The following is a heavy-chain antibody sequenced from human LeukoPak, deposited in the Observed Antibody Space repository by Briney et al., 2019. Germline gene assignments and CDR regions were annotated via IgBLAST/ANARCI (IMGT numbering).Heavy chain of an antibody. CDR3: ARQGSGWSFDY. V-gene: IGHV5-51*01. CDR1: GYSFTSYW. Sequence: GESLKISCKGSGYSFTSYWIGWVRQMPGKGLEWMGIIYPGDSDTRYSPAFQGHVTISADKSTSTAYLQWSSLKASDTAIYYCARQGSGWSFDYWGQGTLVTVSS. D-gene: IGHD6-19*01. J-gene: IGHJ4*02. CDR2: IYPGDSDT.